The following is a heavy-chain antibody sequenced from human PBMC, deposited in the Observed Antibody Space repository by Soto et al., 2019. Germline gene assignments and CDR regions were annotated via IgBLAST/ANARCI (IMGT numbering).Heavy chain of an antibody. J-gene: IGHJ6*02. Sequence: PGESLKISCKGAGYSFTSYLIGWVRQMPGKGLEWMGIIYPGDSDTRYSPSFQGQVTISADKSISTAYLQWSSLKASDTAMYYCARASSGWYVPYYYGMDVWGQGTTVTVSS. CDR2: IYPGDSDT. V-gene: IGHV5-51*01. CDR1: GYSFTSYL. D-gene: IGHD6-19*01. CDR3: ARASSGWYVPYYYGMDV.